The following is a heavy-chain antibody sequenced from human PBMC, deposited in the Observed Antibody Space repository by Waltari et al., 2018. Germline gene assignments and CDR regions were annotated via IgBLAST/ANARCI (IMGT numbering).Heavy chain of an antibody. CDR1: GFTVSSYW. CDR3: ARPGYSGYDWRFDP. D-gene: IGHD5-12*01. CDR2: IKQDGSEK. V-gene: IGHV3-7*01. Sequence: EVQLVESGGGWVQPGGSLRLSCAASGFTVSSYWMSWVRQAPGKGLEWVANIKQDGSEKYYVDSVKGRFTISRDNAKNSLYLQMNSLRAEDTAVYYCARPGYSGYDWRFDPWGQGTLVTVSS. J-gene: IGHJ5*02.